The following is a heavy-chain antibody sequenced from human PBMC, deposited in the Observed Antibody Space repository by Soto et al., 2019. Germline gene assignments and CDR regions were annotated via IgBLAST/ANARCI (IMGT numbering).Heavy chain of an antibody. Sequence: QVQLQQWGAGLLKPSETLSLTCAVSGGSLSDYYWPWIRQSPGKGLEWIGEIHPSGSTNYNPSLRSRVTISVDTSKNHFSLKLTSLTAADTAVYYCARGRDEYKLGNVWGHGTTVTVSS. V-gene: IGHV4-34*01. CDR3: ARGRDEYKLGNV. CDR1: GGSLSDYY. D-gene: IGHD1-1*01. J-gene: IGHJ6*02. CDR2: IHPSGST.